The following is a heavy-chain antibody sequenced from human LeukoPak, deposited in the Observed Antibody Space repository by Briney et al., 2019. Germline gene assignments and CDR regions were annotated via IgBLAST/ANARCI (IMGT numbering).Heavy chain of an antibody. CDR1: GGSISSGGYY. J-gene: IGHJ4*02. CDR3: AREALLPDEYQLLWAYYFDY. V-gene: IGHV4-31*03. CDR2: IYYSGST. Sequence: SETLSLTCTVSGGSISSGGYYWSWIRQHPGKGLEWIGYIYYSGSTYYNPSLKSRVTISVDTSKNQFSLKLSSVTAADTAVYYCAREALLPDEYQLLWAYYFDYWGQGTLVTVSS. D-gene: IGHD2-2*01.